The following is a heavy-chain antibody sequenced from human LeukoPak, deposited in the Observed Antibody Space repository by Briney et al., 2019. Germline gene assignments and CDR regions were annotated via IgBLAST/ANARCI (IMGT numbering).Heavy chain of an antibody. CDR1: GYTFTSYY. CDR3: ARDLFWSGSPYFDY. D-gene: IGHD3-3*01. CDR2: INPSGGST. J-gene: IGHJ4*02. Sequence: ASVKVSCKASGYTFTSYYIHWVRQAPGQGLEWMGIINPSGGSTGYAQKFQGRVTMTRDMSTSTVYMELSSLRSEDTAVYYCARDLFWSGSPYFDYWGQGTLVTVSS. V-gene: IGHV1-46*01.